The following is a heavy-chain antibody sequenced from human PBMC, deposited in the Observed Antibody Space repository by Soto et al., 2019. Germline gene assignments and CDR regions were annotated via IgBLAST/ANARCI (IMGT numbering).Heavy chain of an antibody. D-gene: IGHD3-3*01. Sequence: SVKVSCKASGGTFSSYAISWVRQAPGQGLEWMGGIIPIFGTANYAQKFQGRVTITADESTSTAYMGLSSLRSEDTAVYYCERGKGEFLEFLIRRDHYYGMDVWGQAITVSVS. CDR1: GGTFSSYA. CDR2: IIPIFGTA. J-gene: IGHJ6*02. V-gene: IGHV1-69*13. CDR3: ERGKGEFLEFLIRRDHYYGMDV.